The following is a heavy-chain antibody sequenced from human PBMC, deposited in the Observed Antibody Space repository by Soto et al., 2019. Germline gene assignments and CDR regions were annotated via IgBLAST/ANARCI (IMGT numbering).Heavy chain of an antibody. J-gene: IGHJ4*02. V-gene: IGHV4-59*01. CDR2: IYYSGST. CDR1: GGSISSYY. CDR3: ALFYYDSSGYYYGAPYFDY. D-gene: IGHD3-22*01. Sequence: PSETLSLTCTVSGGSISSYYWSWIRQPPGKGLEWIGYIYYSGSTNYNPSLKSRVTISVDTSKNQFSLKLSSVTAADTAVYYCALFYYDSSGYYYGAPYFDYWGQGTLVTVSS.